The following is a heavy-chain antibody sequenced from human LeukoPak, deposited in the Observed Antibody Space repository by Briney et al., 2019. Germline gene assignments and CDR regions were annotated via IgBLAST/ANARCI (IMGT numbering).Heavy chain of an antibody. J-gene: IGHJ4*02. V-gene: IGHV3-21*01. Sequence: PGGSLRLSCAASGFTFSSYSMNWVRQAPGKGLEWVSSISSSSSYMYYADSVKGRFTISRDNAKSSLYLQMNSLRAEDTAVYYCAREIAAADPFDYWGQGTLVTVSS. CDR3: AREIAAADPFDY. D-gene: IGHD6-13*01. CDR2: ISSSSSYM. CDR1: GFTFSSYS.